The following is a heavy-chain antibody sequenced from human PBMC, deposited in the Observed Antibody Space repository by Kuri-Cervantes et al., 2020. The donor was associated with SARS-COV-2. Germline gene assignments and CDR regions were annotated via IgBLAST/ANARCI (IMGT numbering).Heavy chain of an antibody. V-gene: IGHV3-21*01. CDR1: GFTFDDYA. CDR3: ARDAVAAAGSEWFDP. CDR2: ISSSSSYI. J-gene: IGHJ5*02. Sequence: GESLKISCAASGFTFDDYAMNWVRQAPGKGLEWVSSISSSSSYIYYADSVKGRFTISRDNAKNSLYLQMSSLRAEDTAVYYCARDAVAAAGSEWFDPWGQGTLVTVSS. D-gene: IGHD6-13*01.